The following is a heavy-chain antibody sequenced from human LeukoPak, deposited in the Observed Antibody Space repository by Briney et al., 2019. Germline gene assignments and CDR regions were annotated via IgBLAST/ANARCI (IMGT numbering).Heavy chain of an antibody. CDR3: ARVGDGDYYDRSGYTY. V-gene: IGHV1-46*01. CDR2: INPSGLST. CDR1: GYTFTSYY. J-gene: IGHJ4*02. Sequence: ASVKVSCKASGYTFTSYYIHWVRQAPGQGLEGMGIINPSGLSTSYAQKFQGRVTMSRDMSTSTVYMELSGLSSEDTAVYYCARVGDGDYYDRSGYTYWGQGTLVTVSS. D-gene: IGHD3-22*01.